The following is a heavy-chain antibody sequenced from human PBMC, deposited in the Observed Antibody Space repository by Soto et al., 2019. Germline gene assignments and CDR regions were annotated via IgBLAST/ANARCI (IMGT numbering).Heavy chain of an antibody. J-gene: IGHJ5*02. Sequence: QVQLQESGPGLVKPSETLSLTCTVSGGSISSYYWSWIRQPPGKGLEWIGYIYYSGSTNYNPSLNSRVTISVYTSKNQFSLKLSSVTAADTAVYYCAREDYYGSGSYYNVPWFDPWCQGTLVTVSS. CDR1: GGSISSYY. V-gene: IGHV4-59*01. CDR2: IYYSGST. CDR3: AREDYYGSGSYYNVPWFDP. D-gene: IGHD3-10*01.